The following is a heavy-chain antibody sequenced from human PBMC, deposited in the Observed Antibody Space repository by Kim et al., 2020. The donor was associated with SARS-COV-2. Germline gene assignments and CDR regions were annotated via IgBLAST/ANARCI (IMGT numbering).Heavy chain of an antibody. CDR2: IWYDGSNK. Sequence: GGSLRLSCAASGFTFSSYAMHWVRQAPGKGLEWVAVIWYDGSNKYYADTVKGRFTISRDNSKNTLYLQMNSLRAEDTAVYYCAKDPFGYDSSGYVDYWGQGTLVTVSS. D-gene: IGHD3-22*01. J-gene: IGHJ4*02. V-gene: IGHV3-33*06. CDR1: GFTFSSYA. CDR3: AKDPFGYDSSGYVDY.